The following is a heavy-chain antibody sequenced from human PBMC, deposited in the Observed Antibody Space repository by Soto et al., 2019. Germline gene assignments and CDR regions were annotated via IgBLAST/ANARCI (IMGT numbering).Heavy chain of an antibody. J-gene: IGHJ4*02. CDR2: IYYSGTT. Sequence: LSLTCTVSGGSISSYYWSWIRQPPGKGLEWIGYIYYSGTTDYNPSLKSRVTISVDRSKNQFSLKLNSVTAADTAVYYCARHVDSTRAYYFDYWGQGTLVTVSS. D-gene: IGHD5-18*01. CDR3: ARHVDSTRAYYFDY. V-gene: IGHV4-59*01. CDR1: GGSISSYY.